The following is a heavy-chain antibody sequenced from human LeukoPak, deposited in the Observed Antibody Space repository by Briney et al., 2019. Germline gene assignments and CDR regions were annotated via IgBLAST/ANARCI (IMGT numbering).Heavy chain of an antibody. J-gene: IGHJ4*02. V-gene: IGHV5-51*01. CDR1: GYTFSNYW. Sequence: GESLKISCKGSGYTFSNYWIGWVRQMPGKGLEWMGIIYLGDSQTRYSPSFQGQVTISADKSISAAYLQWSSLKASDTAMYYRARYSEQEHNSSPIHWGQGTLVTVSS. CDR2: IYLGDSQT. CDR3: ARYSEQEHNSSPIH. D-gene: IGHD6-6*01.